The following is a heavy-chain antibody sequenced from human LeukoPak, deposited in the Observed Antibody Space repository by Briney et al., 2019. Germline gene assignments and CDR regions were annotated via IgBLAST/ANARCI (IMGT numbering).Heavy chain of an antibody. CDR3: ARDPFEGSGYYHAFDY. CDR2: IYYSGST. Sequence: SETLSLTCTVSGGSISSSSYYWGWIRQPPGKGLEWIGSIYYSGSTYYNPSLKSRVTISVDTSKNQFSLKLSSVTAADTAVYYCARDPFEGSGYYHAFDYWGQGTLVTVSS. CDR1: GGSISSSSYY. D-gene: IGHD3-22*01. V-gene: IGHV4-39*07. J-gene: IGHJ4*02.